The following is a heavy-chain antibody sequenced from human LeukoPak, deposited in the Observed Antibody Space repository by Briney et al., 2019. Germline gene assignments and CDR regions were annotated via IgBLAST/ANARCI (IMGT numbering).Heavy chain of an antibody. Sequence: ASVKVSCKASGYTFTSYGISGGRQAPGQGLEWMGWISAYNGNTDYAQKLQGRVTMTTDTSTSTAYMELRSLRSDDTAVYYCARAHYYDSSGYPRDYRGQGTLVTVSS. J-gene: IGHJ4*02. D-gene: IGHD3-22*01. CDR1: GYTFTSYG. CDR2: ISAYNGNT. CDR3: ARAHYYDSSGYPRDY. V-gene: IGHV1-18*01.